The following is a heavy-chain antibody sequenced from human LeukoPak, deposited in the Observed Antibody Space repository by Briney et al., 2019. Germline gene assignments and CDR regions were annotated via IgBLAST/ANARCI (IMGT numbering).Heavy chain of an antibody. CDR2: ISGSGGST. CDR1: GFTFSSYA. J-gene: IGHJ4*02. D-gene: IGHD4-23*01. Sequence: GGSLRLPCAASGFTFSSYAISWVRQAPGKGLEWVSAISGSGGSTYYADSVKGRFTISRDNSKNTLYLQMNSLRAEDTAVYYCAKDRATVVTPFDYWGQGTLVTVSS. V-gene: IGHV3-23*01. CDR3: AKDRATVVTPFDY.